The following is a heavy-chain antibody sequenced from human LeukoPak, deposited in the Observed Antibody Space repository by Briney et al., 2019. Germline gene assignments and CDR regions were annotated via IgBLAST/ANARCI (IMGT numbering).Heavy chain of an antibody. CDR2: INSDGSST. J-gene: IGHJ3*02. D-gene: IGHD6-19*01. CDR1: GFTFSSSW. CDR3: ARYSSGWYEAFDI. Sequence: GGSLRLSCAASGFTFSSSWMHWVRQAPGKGLVWVSRINSDGSSTTYADSVKGRFTISRDNAKNTLYLQMSSLRVEDTAVYCCARYSSGWYEAFDIWGQGTMVTVSS. V-gene: IGHV3-74*01.